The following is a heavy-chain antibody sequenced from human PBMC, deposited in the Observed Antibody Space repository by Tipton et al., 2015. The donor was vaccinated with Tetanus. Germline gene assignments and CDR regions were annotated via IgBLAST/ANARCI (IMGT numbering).Heavy chain of an antibody. CDR3: ARGGIVASAGGLDY. J-gene: IGHJ4*02. D-gene: IGHD3-16*01. V-gene: IGHV4-59*01. CDR1: GGSISSYY. CDR2: IYYSGST. Sequence: TLSLTCTVSGGSISSYYWSWIRQPPGKGLEWIGYIYYSGSTNYNPSLKSRVTISVDTSKNQFSLKLSSVTAADTAVYYCARGGIVASAGGLDYWGQGTLVTVSS.